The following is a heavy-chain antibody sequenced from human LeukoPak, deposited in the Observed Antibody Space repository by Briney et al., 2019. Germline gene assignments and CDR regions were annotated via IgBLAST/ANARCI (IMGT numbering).Heavy chain of an antibody. Sequence: PSQTLSLTCTVSGGSISSGSYYWSWIRQPAGKGLEWIGHIYISGSTNYNPSLMSRVTISVDTSKNQFSLKLSSVTAADTAVYYCARTRGYTYGYDLDYWGQGTLVTVSS. CDR3: ARTRGYTYGYDLDY. CDR2: IYISGST. CDR1: GGSISSGSYY. J-gene: IGHJ4*02. V-gene: IGHV4-61*09. D-gene: IGHD5-18*01.